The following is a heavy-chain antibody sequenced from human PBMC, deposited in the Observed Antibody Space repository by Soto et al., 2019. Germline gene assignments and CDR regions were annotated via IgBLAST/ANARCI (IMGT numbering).Heavy chain of an antibody. CDR1: GGSFRSGSYS. CDR2: VYHTGRA. CDR3: ARDCAYFDS. J-gene: IGHJ4*02. Sequence: QVQLQESGPGLVKPSETLSLTCTVSGGSFRSGSYSWSWIRQLPGKGLEWIGYVYHTGRASYNHSPKSRASISMDTSMNQCSLNLDSVTAADTAVYFCARDCAYFDSWGQGTLVTVSS. D-gene: IGHD2-21*01. V-gene: IGHV4-61*01.